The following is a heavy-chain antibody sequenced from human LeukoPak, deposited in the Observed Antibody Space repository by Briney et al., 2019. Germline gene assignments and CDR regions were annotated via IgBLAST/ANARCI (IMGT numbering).Heavy chain of an antibody. J-gene: IGHJ6*03. CDR3: AKDFSPVEWSTLGGVVDYYYYYVDI. D-gene: IGHD3-3*01. V-gene: IGHV3-30*02. CDR2: IRFDGSNK. Sequence: GGSLRLSCAASGFTFSTYGMHWVRQAPGKGLEWVAFIRFDGSNKDYADSVKGRFTISRDNSKNTLYLQMNSLRAEDTAVYYCAKDFSPVEWSTLGGVVDYYYYYVDIWGKGTTVTVSS. CDR1: GFTFSTYG.